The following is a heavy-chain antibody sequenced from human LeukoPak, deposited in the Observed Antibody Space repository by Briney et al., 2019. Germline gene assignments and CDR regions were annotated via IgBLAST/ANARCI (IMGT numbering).Heavy chain of an antibody. CDR1: GYTFTNYA. Sequence: ASVKVSCKTSGYTFTNYAMHWVRQAPGQRLEWMGWINAGNGNTKYSQKFQGRVTITRDTSASTAYMELSSLRSEDTAVYYCARENRLTFGFDYWGQGTLVTVSS. J-gene: IGHJ4*02. CDR3: ARENRLTFGFDY. D-gene: IGHD3/OR15-3a*01. V-gene: IGHV1-3*01. CDR2: INAGNGNT.